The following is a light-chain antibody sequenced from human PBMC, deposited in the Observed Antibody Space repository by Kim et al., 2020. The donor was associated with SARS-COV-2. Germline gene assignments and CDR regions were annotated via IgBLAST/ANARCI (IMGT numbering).Light chain of an antibody. CDR3: QAWDSSTEV. J-gene: IGLJ1*01. Sequence: SVSPGQTASITGSGDKLGDKYACWYQQKPGQSPGLGIDQDSKRTSGIPERFSGSNSGNTATLTISGTQAMDEADYYCQAWDSSTEVFGTGTKVTVL. CDR1: KLGDKY. CDR2: QDS. V-gene: IGLV3-1*01.